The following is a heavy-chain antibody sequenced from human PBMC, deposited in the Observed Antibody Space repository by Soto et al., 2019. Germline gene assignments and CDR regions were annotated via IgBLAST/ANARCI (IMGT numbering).Heavy chain of an antibody. D-gene: IGHD6-19*01. CDR3: AAGRWMVRY. V-gene: IGHV3-7*05. CDR1: GFSFSDYW. J-gene: IGHJ4*02. CDR2: VKQDGSEK. Sequence: EVQLVESGGGLVQPGGSLRVSCETAGFSFSDYWMSWVRQSPGKGMEWVANVKQDGSEKNYVDSVKGRFSICRDNARKSVYLQMNSLRGEDTAVYHCAAGRWMVRYWGQGTLVTVSS.